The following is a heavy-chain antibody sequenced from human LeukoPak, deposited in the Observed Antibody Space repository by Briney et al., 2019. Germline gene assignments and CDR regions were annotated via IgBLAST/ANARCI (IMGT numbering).Heavy chain of an antibody. D-gene: IGHD1-14*01. V-gene: IGHV1-2*02. CDR3: ARAAEQGAYYYYYMDV. J-gene: IGHJ6*03. CDR1: GYTFTGYY. CDR2: INPNSGGT. Sequence: ASVKVSCKASGYTFTGYYMHWVRQAPGQGLEWMGWINPNSGGTNYAQKFQGRVTITADESTSTAYMELSSLRSEDTAVYYCARAAEQGAYYYYYMDVWGKGTTVTISS.